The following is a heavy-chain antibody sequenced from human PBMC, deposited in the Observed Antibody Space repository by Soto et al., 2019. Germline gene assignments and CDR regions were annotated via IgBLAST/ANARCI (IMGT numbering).Heavy chain of an antibody. Sequence: GESLKISCKGSGYSFTSYWISWVRQMPGKGLEWMGRIDPSDSYTNYSPSFQGHVTISAGKSISTAYLKWSSLKASDTAMFYCARHADRFTMVGLGMDVWGQGTTVTVSS. V-gene: IGHV5-10-1*01. CDR3: ARHADRFTMVGLGMDV. D-gene: IGHD3-10*02. J-gene: IGHJ6*02. CDR1: GYSFTSYW. CDR2: IDPSDSYT.